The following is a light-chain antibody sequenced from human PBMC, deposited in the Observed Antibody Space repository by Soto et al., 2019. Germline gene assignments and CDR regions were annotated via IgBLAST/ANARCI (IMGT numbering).Light chain of an antibody. J-gene: IGLJ3*02. Sequence: QSALTQPASVSGSPGQPITISCTGTSSDVGGYNYVSWYQQHPGKAPKLIIYDVSNRPSGVSNRFSGSKSGSTASLTISGLQAEDEADYYCSSYTSSSTRVFGGGTKLTVL. V-gene: IGLV2-14*01. CDR1: SSDVGGYNY. CDR2: DVS. CDR3: SSYTSSSTRV.